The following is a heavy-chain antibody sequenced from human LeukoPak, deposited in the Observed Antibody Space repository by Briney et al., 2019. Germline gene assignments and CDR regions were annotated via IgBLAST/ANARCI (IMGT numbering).Heavy chain of an antibody. J-gene: IGHJ4*02. CDR1: GFTFSSYA. V-gene: IGHV3-23*01. CDR3: AKTCSSTSCYFD. Sequence: GASLRLSCAASGFTFSSYAMSWVRQAPGKGLEWVSAISGSGGSTYYADSVKGRFTISRDNSKNTLYLQMNSLRAEDTAVYYCAKTCSSTSCYFDWGRGTLVTVSS. D-gene: IGHD2-2*01. CDR2: ISGSGGST.